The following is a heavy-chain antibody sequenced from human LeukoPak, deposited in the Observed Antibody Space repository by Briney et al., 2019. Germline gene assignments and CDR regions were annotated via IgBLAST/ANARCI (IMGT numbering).Heavy chain of an antibody. D-gene: IGHD3/OR15-3a*01. J-gene: IGHJ5*02. CDR2: ISSSGSAT. V-gene: IGHV3-11*01. Sequence: PGGSLRLSCAASGFTFSDYYMSWIRQAPGKGLEWLSYISSSGSATHYADSVKGRFTISRDNAKNSLYLQMNSLRAEDTAVYYCARIFGGYDFWGEGFDPWGQGTLVTVSS. CDR3: ARIFGGYDFWGEGFDP. CDR1: GFTFSDYY.